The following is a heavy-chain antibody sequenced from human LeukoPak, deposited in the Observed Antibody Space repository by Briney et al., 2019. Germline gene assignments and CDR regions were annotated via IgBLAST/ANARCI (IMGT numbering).Heavy chain of an antibody. V-gene: IGHV4-4*07. Sequence: PSETLSLTCTVSGGSISSYYWSWIRQPAGKGLEWIGRIYTSGSTNYNPSLKSRVTMSVDTSKNQFSLKVSSVTAADTAVYYCARVSDDILTGYFDYWGQGTLVTVAS. CDR3: ARVSDDILTGYFDY. D-gene: IGHD3-9*01. J-gene: IGHJ4*02. CDR2: IYTSGST. CDR1: GGSISSYY.